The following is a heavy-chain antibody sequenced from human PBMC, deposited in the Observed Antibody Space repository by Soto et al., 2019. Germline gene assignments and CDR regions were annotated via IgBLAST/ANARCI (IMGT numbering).Heavy chain of an antibody. CDR2: INAGNGNT. D-gene: IGHD1-26*01. V-gene: IGHV1-3*01. CDR1: GYTFTSYA. Sequence: SSVKVSCKASGYTFTSYAMHWVRQAPGQRLEWMGWINAGNGNTKYSQKFQGRVTITRDTSASTAYMELSSLRSEDTAVYYCARAVIGSYYDWFDPWGQGTLVTVSS. CDR3: ARAVIGSYYDWFDP. J-gene: IGHJ5*02.